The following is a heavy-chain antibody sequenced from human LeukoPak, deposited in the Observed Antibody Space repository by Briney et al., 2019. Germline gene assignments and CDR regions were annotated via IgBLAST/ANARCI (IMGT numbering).Heavy chain of an antibody. CDR2: ISGSGGST. Sequence: GGSLRLSCAASGFTFSSYAMSWVRQAPGKGLEWVSAISGSGGSTYYADCVKGRFTISRDNSKNTLYLQMNSLRAEDTAVYYCAKESEITMIVVVISEFDYWGQGTLVTVSS. CDR3: AKESEITMIVVVISEFDY. J-gene: IGHJ4*02. V-gene: IGHV3-23*01. D-gene: IGHD3-22*01. CDR1: GFTFSSYA.